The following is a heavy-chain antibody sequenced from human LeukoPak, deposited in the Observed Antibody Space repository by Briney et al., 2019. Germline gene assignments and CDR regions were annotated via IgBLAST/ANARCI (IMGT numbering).Heavy chain of an antibody. CDR3: ARGRRAYYYGAGSCSAFDI. CDR1: GGSFSGYY. V-gene: IGHV4-34*01. CDR2: INHSGST. D-gene: IGHD3-10*01. Sequence: SETLSLTCAVYGGSFSGYYWSWIRQPPGKGLEWIGEINHSGSTNYNPSLKSRVTISVDTSKNQFSLKLSSVTAADTAVYYCARGRRAYYYGAGSCSAFDIWGQGTMVTVSS. J-gene: IGHJ3*02.